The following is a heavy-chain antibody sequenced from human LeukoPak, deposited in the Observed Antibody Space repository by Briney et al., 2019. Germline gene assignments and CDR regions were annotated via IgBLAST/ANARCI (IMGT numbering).Heavy chain of an antibody. V-gene: IGHV1-69*05. CDR3: ARLGGSYHYYYYMDV. CDR2: IIPIFGTA. J-gene: IGHJ6*03. CDR1: GGTFSSYA. D-gene: IGHD1-26*01. Sequence: SVKVSCKASGGTFSSYAISWVRQAPGQELEWMGRIIPIFGTANYAQKFQGRVTITTDESTSTAYMELSSLRSEDTAVYYCARLGGSYHYYYYMDVWGKGTTVTVSS.